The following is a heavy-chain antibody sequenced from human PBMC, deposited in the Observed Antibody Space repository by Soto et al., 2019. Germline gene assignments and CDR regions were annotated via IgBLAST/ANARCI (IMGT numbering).Heavy chain of an antibody. CDR2: ISAYNGNT. Sequence: ASVKVSCKASGYTFTSYGISWVRQAPGQGLEWMGWISAYNGNTNYAQKLQGRVTMTTDTSTSTAYMELRSLRSDDTAVYYCARGGRYNWNSARGSDAFDIWGQGTMVTVSS. CDR1: GYTFTSYG. D-gene: IGHD1-7*01. J-gene: IGHJ3*02. V-gene: IGHV1-18*01. CDR3: ARGGRYNWNSARGSDAFDI.